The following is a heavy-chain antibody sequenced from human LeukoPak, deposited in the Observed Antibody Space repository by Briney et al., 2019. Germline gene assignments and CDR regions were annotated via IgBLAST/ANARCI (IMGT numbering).Heavy chain of an antibody. CDR1: GFIFSNTW. CDR2: INQDGGET. V-gene: IGHV3-7*03. CDR3: AKSMTLQWRGFFDL. Sequence: PGGSLRLSCAASGFIFSNTWMAWVRQAPGKGPEWVAYINQDGGETNYVDSVRGRFTVSRDNSKNTLYLQKNSLRADDTAIYYCAKSMTLQWRGFFDLWGRGTHVTVSS. D-gene: IGHD6-19*01. J-gene: IGHJ2*01.